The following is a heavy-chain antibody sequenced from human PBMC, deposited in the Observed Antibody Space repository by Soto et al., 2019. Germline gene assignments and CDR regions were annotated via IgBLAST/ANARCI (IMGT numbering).Heavy chain of an antibody. V-gene: IGHV3-23*01. Sequence: EVPLLESGGGLVQPGGSLRLSCAASGFTFSSYALSWVRLAPGKGLEWVSAISGSGAGTYYADSVKGRFTISRDNSRNTLYLQMNSLSAEDKAVYYCANSIAAAGIAMDYWGQGTLVTVSS. J-gene: IGHJ4*02. CDR2: ISGSGAGT. D-gene: IGHD6-13*01. CDR1: GFTFSSYA. CDR3: ANSIAAAGIAMDY.